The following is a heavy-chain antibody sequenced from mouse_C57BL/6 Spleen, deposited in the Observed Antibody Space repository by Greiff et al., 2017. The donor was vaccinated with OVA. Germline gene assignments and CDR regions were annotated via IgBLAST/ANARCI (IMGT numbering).Heavy chain of an antibody. CDR2: ISSGSSTI. V-gene: IGHV5-17*01. CDR1: GFTFSDYG. D-gene: IGHD3-1*01. J-gene: IGHJ2*01. Sequence: EVQGVESGGGLVKPGGSLKLSCAASGFTFSDYGMHWVRQAPEKGLEWVAYISSGSSTIYYADTVKGRFTISRDNAKNTLFLQMTSLRSEDTAMYYCASGLLYFDYWGQGTTLTVSS. CDR3: ASGLLYFDY.